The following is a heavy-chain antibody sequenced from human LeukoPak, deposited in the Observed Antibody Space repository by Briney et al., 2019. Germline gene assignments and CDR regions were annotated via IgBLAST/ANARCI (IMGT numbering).Heavy chain of an antibody. Sequence: SVKVSGKASGYTFTSYVIRWVRQAPGQGLEWMGWISGYTGNTNYAHKLQGRVTMTTDTSTSTAYMKLRSLRSDDTAVYYCARRTIFGVVTFDYWGQGTMVSDPS. V-gene: IGHV1-18*01. J-gene: IGHJ4*02. D-gene: IGHD3-3*01. CDR3: ARRTIFGVVTFDY. CDR1: GYTFTSYV. CDR2: ISGYTGNT.